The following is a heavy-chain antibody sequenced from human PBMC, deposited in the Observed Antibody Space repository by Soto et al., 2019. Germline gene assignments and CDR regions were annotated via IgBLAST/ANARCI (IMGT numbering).Heavy chain of an antibody. CDR3: TKDITYSGSCGFNY. J-gene: IGHJ4*02. V-gene: IGHV3-9*01. CDR2: ISWNRGNI. CDR1: GFTFDDYS. Sequence: EVQLVESGGGLVQPGRSLRLSCAASGFTFDDYSMHWVRQAPGKGLEWVSGISWNRGNIAYADSVKGRFTISSDNAKNNQYLQMKSLSAEDKALYYCTKDITYSGSCGFNYWGRGTLVTVSS. D-gene: IGHD6-6*01.